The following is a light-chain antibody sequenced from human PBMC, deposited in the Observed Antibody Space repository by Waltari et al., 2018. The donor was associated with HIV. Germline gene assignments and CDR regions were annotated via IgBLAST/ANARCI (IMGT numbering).Light chain of an antibody. Sequence: QSVLTQPPSASGTPGQRVTISCSGSSSNTGSKTVNWYQQFPGTAPKLLIYYNKRRPSRGPGRFSGSKSGTSASLAISGLQSEDEADYYCAAWDVPLNGPVFGGGTKLTVL. CDR3: AAWDVPLNGPV. V-gene: IGLV1-44*01. J-gene: IGLJ2*01. CDR2: YNK. CDR1: SSNTGSKT.